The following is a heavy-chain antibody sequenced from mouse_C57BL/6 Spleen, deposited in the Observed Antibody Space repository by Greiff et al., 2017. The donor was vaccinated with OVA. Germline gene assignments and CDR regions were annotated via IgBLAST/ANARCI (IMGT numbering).Heavy chain of an antibody. D-gene: IGHD3-2*02. CDR1: GYTFTSYW. CDR3: ASYSSGYLFDY. V-gene: IGHV1-64*01. J-gene: IGHJ2*01. Sequence: QVQLQQPGAELVKPGASVKLSCKASGYTFTSYWMHWVKQRPGQGLEWIGMIHPNSGSTNYNEKFKSKATLTVDKSSSTAYMQLSSLTSEDSAVDYCASYSSGYLFDYWGQGTTLTVSS. CDR2: IHPNSGST.